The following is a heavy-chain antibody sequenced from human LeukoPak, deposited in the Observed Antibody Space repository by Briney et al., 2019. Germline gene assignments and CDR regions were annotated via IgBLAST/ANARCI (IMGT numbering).Heavy chain of an antibody. CDR3: ARGILRYFDWLRRYYYYYGMDV. Sequence: GGSLRLSCAASGFTFSSYWMSWVRQAPGKGLEWVANIKQDGSEKYYVDSVKGRFTNSRDNAKNSLYLQMNSLRAEDTAVYYCARGILRYFDWLRRYYYYYGMDVWGQGTTVTVSS. CDR2: IKQDGSEK. J-gene: IGHJ6*02. V-gene: IGHV3-7*01. CDR1: GFTFSSYW. D-gene: IGHD3-9*01.